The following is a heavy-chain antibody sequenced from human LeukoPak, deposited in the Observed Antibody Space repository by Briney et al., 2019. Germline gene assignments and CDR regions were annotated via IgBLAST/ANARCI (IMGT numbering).Heavy chain of an antibody. V-gene: IGHV3-23*01. Sequence: GGSLRLSCAASGFTFSSYAMGWVRQAPGKGLEWVSAISGSGGSTFYADSVKGRFTISRDNSKNTLYLQMNSLRAEDTAVYYCARDVDPSGDIFYYYYGMDVWGQGTTVTVSS. D-gene: IGHD4-17*01. CDR3: ARDVDPSGDIFYYYYGMDV. CDR1: GFTFSSYA. J-gene: IGHJ6*02. CDR2: ISGSGGST.